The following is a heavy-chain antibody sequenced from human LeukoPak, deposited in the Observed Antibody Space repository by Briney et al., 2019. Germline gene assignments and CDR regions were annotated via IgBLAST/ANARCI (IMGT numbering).Heavy chain of an antibody. Sequence: SETLSLTCAVYGGSFSGYYWSWIRQPPGKGLEWIGEINHSGSTNYNPSLKSRVTISVDTSKNQFSLKLSSVTAADTAVYYCARAPYYYYMDVWGKGTTVTVSS. CDR1: GGSFSGYY. CDR2: INHSGST. V-gene: IGHV4-34*01. J-gene: IGHJ6*03. CDR3: ARAPYYYYMDV.